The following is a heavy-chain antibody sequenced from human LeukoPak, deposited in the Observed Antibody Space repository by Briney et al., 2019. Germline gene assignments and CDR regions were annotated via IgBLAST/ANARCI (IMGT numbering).Heavy chain of an antibody. J-gene: IGHJ5*02. V-gene: IGHV3-20*01. Sequence: GGSLRLSCAASGFTFDDYGMGWVRQAPGKGLEWVSGINWNGGSTGYADSVKGRFTISRDNAKNSLYLQMNSLRAEDTALYHCARNTYYYGSGSYYLDPWGQGTLVTVSS. CDR2: INWNGGST. CDR1: GFTFDDYG. CDR3: ARNTYYYGSGSYYLDP. D-gene: IGHD3-10*01.